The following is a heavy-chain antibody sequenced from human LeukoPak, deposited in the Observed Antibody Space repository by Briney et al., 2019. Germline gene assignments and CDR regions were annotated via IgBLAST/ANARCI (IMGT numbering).Heavy chain of an antibody. V-gene: IGHV4-59*08. CDR1: GGSISSYY. CDR2: IYYSGST. J-gene: IGHJ4*02. CDR3: ARQTAVAGTLFLAYHAAYFDY. Sequence: SETLSLTCTVSGGSISSYYWSWIRQPPGKGLEWIGYIYYSGSTNYTPSLKSRVTISVDTSKNLFSLKLSSVTAADTAVYYCARQTAVAGTLFLAYHAAYFDYWGQGTLVTVSS. D-gene: IGHD6-19*01.